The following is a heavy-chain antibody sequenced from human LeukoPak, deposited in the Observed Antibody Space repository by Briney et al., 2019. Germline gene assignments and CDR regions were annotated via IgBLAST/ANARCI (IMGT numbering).Heavy chain of an antibody. D-gene: IGHD3-22*01. CDR3: ARGAYTYYYDSSLEGFDY. V-gene: IGHV1-2*02. CDR2: INPSSGGT. CDR1: GYTFTGYY. J-gene: IGHJ4*02. Sequence: ASVKVSCKASGYTFTGYYMHWVRQAPGQGLEWMGWINPSSGGTNYAQKFQGRVTMTRDTSISTAYMELSRLRSDDTAVYYCARGAYTYYYDSSLEGFDYWGQGTLVTVSS.